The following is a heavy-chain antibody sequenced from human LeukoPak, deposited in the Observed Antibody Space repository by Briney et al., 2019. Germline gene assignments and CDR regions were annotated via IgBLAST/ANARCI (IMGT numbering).Heavy chain of an antibody. J-gene: IGHJ4*02. Sequence: SETLSLTCTVSGGSISSSSYYWGWIRQPPGKGLEWIGSIYYSGSAYYNPSLKSRVTISVDTSKNQFSLKLSSVTAADTAVYYCARGLYYYDSSGYYAPIDYWGQGTLVTVSS. V-gene: IGHV4-39*07. CDR2: IYYSGSA. D-gene: IGHD3-22*01. CDR3: ARGLYYYDSSGYYAPIDY. CDR1: GGSISSSSYY.